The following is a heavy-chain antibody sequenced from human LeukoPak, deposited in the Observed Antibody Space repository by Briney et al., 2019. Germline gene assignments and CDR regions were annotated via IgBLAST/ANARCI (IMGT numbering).Heavy chain of an antibody. J-gene: IGHJ3*02. V-gene: IGHV3-48*01. CDR3: VQEGPRGLAFDI. Sequence: PGGSLRLSCAASGFTFNTFDMTWVRQAPGKGLECVSYISSGSSTRYYADSVKGRFAISRDNSKNTLYLQMNSLRAEDTAVYYCVQEGPRGLAFDIWGQGTKVTVSS. CDR1: GFTFNTFD. CDR2: ISSGSSTR.